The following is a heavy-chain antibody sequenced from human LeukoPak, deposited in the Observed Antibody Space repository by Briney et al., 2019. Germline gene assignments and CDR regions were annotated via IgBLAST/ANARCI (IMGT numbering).Heavy chain of an antibody. Sequence: SETLSLTCTVSGGSTSSYYWSWIRQPPGKGLEWIGYIYTSGSTNYNPSLKSRVTISVDTSKNQFSLKLSSVTAADTAVYYCARRSYSSSWIDYWGQGTLVTVSS. CDR2: IYTSGST. CDR1: GGSTSSYY. CDR3: ARRSYSSSWIDY. V-gene: IGHV4-4*09. D-gene: IGHD6-13*01. J-gene: IGHJ4*02.